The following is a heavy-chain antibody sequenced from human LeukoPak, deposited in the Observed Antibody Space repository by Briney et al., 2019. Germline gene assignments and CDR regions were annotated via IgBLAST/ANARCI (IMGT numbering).Heavy chain of an antibody. CDR3: ARLGDYYYYGMDV. CDR2: IYYSGST. CDR1: GGSISSYY. V-gene: IGHV4-59*08. Sequence: SETLSLTCTVSGGSISSYYWSWIRQPPRKGLEWIGYIYYSGSTNYNPSLKSRVTISVDTSKNQFSLKLSSVTAADTAVYYCARLGDYYYYGMDVWGQGTTVTVSS. D-gene: IGHD3-16*01. J-gene: IGHJ6*02.